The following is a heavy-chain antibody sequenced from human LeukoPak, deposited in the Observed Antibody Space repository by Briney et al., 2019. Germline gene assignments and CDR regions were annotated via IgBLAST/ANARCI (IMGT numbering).Heavy chain of an antibody. D-gene: IGHD3-3*01. CDR3: AATSDFWSGYYDFDY. CDR2: IYITGST. CDR1: NGSVSPYY. J-gene: IGHJ4*02. Sequence: SETLSLTCTVSNGSVSPYYWSWIRQPAGQGLEWIGRIYITGSTTYSPSLKSRVTMSIDTSKNQFSLNLSSVTAEDTAVYYCAATSDFWSGYYDFDYWGQGTLVTVSS. V-gene: IGHV4-4*07.